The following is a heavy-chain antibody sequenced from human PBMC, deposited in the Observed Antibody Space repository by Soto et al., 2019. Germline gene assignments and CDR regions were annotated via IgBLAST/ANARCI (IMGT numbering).Heavy chain of an antibody. Sequence: SQTLSLTCAISGDTVSSTSAAWTWIRQSPSRGLEWVARTYYRAKWYNDYAVSVKGRILINPDTSKNQFSLQLNSVTPEDTAVYYCARDSSGYGPFDYWGQGTTVTISS. CDR3: ARDSSGYGPFDY. CDR1: GDTVSSTSAA. CDR2: TYYRAKWYN. J-gene: IGHJ4*03. V-gene: IGHV6-1*01. D-gene: IGHD5-12*01.